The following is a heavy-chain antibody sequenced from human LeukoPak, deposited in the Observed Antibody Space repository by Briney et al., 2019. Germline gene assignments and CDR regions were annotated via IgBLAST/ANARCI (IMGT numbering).Heavy chain of an antibody. Sequence: PSETLSLTCTVVSGGSISSSSYYWGWIRQPPGKGLEWIGSFYYSGSTYYNPSLKSRVTISADTSKYQSSLKLSSVTAADTAVYYCARLWRAAIDYGGQGILVTVSS. CDR1: GGSISSSSYY. CDR3: ARLWRAAIDY. CDR2: FYYSGST. V-gene: IGHV4-39*01. D-gene: IGHD1-1*01. J-gene: IGHJ4*02.